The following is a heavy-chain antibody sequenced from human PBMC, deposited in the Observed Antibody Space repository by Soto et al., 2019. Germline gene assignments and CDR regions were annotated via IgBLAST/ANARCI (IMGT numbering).Heavy chain of an antibody. CDR2: IIPVFGTT. J-gene: IGHJ6*02. CDR3: ARSAPYIVVRKPTGNQDYYGMDV. Sequence: QGQLVHSGAEVQKPGSSVKVFCKASGGTFSNYTISWVRQAPGQGLEWMGGIIPVFGTTDYEQKFQGRVTITADGSTSTAYMKLSSLRSADTAVYYCARSAPYIVVRKPTGNQDYYGMDVWGQGTTVTVSS. CDR1: GGTFSNYT. D-gene: IGHD2-2*01. V-gene: IGHV1-69*01.